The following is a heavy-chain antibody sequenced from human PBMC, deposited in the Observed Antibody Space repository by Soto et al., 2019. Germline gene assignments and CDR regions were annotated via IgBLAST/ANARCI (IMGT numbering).Heavy chain of an antibody. CDR1: GYDFPNSW. Sequence: PGESLKISCQASGYDFPNSWISWVRQMPGKDLEWMARIDVSDSYINYNPSFKGHVTISTDKSITTAYLEWSSLKASDTAMYYCARLESSSWYHFDYWGQGTLVTVSS. D-gene: IGHD6-13*01. CDR3: ARLESSSWYHFDY. V-gene: IGHV5-10-1*01. J-gene: IGHJ4*02. CDR2: IDVSDSYI.